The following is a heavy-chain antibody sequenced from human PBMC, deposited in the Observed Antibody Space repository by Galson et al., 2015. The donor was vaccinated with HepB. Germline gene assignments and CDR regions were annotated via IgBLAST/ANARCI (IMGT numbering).Heavy chain of an antibody. Sequence: SLRLSCAASGFSFSTYAMTWVRQAPGKGLEWVSVVSGSGVTTYYADSVKGRFTISRDNSNNTLYLQMDSLRAEDSAVYYCAKGGHTTMILLFTPGFDDWGQGSLVTVSS. D-gene: IGHD3-22*01. CDR1: GFSFSTYA. CDR2: VSGSGVTT. CDR3: AKGGHTTMILLFTPGFDD. V-gene: IGHV3-23*01. J-gene: IGHJ4*02.